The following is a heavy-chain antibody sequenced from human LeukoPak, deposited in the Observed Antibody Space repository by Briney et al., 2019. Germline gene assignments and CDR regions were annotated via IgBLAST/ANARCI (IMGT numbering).Heavy chain of an antibody. V-gene: IGHV6-1*01. J-gene: IGHJ4*02. CDR1: GDSVSSNSAA. Sequence: SQTLSLTCAISGDSVSSNSAAWNWIRQSPSRGLEWLGRTYYRSQWYTNYAVSVKSRITISADTSKNQFSLQLSPVTPEDTAVYYCARGAVAHYDYWGQGTLVTVSS. D-gene: IGHD6-19*01. CDR2: TYYRSQWYT. CDR3: ARGAVAHYDY.